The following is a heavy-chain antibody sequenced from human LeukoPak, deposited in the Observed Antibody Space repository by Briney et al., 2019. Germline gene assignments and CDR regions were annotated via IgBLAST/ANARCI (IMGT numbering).Heavy chain of an antibody. V-gene: IGHV1-69*13. J-gene: IGHJ4*02. CDR1: GGAFSSHS. D-gene: IGHD3-3*01. CDR2: IIPMSSTT. Sequence: GASVKVSCKASGGAFSSHSFNWVRQAPGQGLQWLGGIIPMSSTTKYALSFQGRVTITADESTRTAFMELSSLRPEDTAVYYCARPRRYYDSWSGYPPFDYWGQGTLVTVSS. CDR3: ARPRRYYDSWSGYPPFDY.